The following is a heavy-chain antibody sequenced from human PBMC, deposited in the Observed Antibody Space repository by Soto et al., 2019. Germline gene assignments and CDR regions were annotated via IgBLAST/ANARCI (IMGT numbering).Heavy chain of an antibody. J-gene: IGHJ4*02. Sequence: GGSLRLSCEAPGFSFSDSGMNWVRRAPGKGLEWISYISSSSRTIYYAASVEGRFTVSRDNVKSSVHLQMNSLRGEDTGVYYCARTRMEWALYFDNWGRGTLVTVSS. CDR2: ISSSSRTI. CDR3: ARTRMEWALYFDN. CDR1: GFSFSDSG. D-gene: IGHD3-3*01. V-gene: IGHV3-48*01.